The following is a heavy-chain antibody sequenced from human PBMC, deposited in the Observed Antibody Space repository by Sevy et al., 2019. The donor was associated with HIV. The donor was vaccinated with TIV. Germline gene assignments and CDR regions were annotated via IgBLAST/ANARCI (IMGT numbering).Heavy chain of an antibody. J-gene: IGHJ3*02. CDR2: ISGSGGST. Sequence: GGSLRLSCAASGFTFSSYAMSWVRQAPGKGLEWVSAISGSGGSTYYADSVKGRFTISRDNSKNTLYLQMNSLRAEDTAVYYCAKDYHGSGSYYHDAFDIWGQGTMVTVSS. D-gene: IGHD3-10*01. CDR1: GFTFSSYA. CDR3: AKDYHGSGSYYHDAFDI. V-gene: IGHV3-23*01.